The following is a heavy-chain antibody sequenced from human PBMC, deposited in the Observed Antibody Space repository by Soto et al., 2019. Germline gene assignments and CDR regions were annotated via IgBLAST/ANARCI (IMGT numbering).Heavy chain of an antibody. CDR2: INHSGST. V-gene: IGHV4-34*01. D-gene: IGHD2-15*01. CDR1: GVSLSGYY. CDR3: ASGDSPFDY. J-gene: IGHJ4*02. Sequence: KPXGALSVSCSVFGVSLSGYYWSWIRQPPGKGLEWIGEINHSGSTNYNPSLKSRVTISVDTYKNQSSLKLSSVNAADTAVYYCASGDSPFDYWGRGTLVTVYS.